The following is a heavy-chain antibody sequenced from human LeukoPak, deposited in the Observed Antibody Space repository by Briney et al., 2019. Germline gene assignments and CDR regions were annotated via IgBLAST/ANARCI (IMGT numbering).Heavy chain of an antibody. CDR1: GYTLTELS. V-gene: IGHV1-24*01. D-gene: IGHD4-17*01. J-gene: IGHJ4*02. Sequence: ASVKVSCKVSGYTLTELSIHWVRQAPGKGLEWMGGFDPEDGETIYAQKFQGRVTMTEDTSTDTAYMELSSLRSEDTAVYYCATKGGYGDYPNFDYWGQGTLVTVSS. CDR3: ATKGGYGDYPNFDY. CDR2: FDPEDGET.